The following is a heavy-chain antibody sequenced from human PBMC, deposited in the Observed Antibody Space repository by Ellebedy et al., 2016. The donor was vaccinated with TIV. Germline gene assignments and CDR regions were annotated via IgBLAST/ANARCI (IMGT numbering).Heavy chain of an antibody. CDR3: VRGGGSFDY. J-gene: IGHJ4*02. D-gene: IGHD1-26*01. CDR2: IKLDGSDK. Sequence: GGSLRLXXAASGFTFSSHWMGWVRQAPGKGLEWVANIKLDGSDKYYVDSVKGRFTISRDNAENSLYLQMNSLRAEDTAVYYCVRGGGSFDYWGQGTLVTVSS. V-gene: IGHV3-7*03. CDR1: GFTFSSHW.